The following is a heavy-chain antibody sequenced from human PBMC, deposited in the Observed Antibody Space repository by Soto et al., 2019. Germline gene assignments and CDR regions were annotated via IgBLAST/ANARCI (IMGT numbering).Heavy chain of an antibody. J-gene: IGHJ4*02. V-gene: IGHV1-46*01. Sequence: QVQLVQSGAAVKKPGASVKLSCRTSGYTFTHYYIHWVRQAPGQGLEWLAIINPASGSTNYAQDFQCRVTSTIDTPTTTLYRALIGLRAEDTAIFYGARDLAAGDYWGQGTLVTVSS. CDR2: INPASGST. CDR1: GYTFTHYY. CDR3: ARDLAAGDY. D-gene: IGHD6-13*01.